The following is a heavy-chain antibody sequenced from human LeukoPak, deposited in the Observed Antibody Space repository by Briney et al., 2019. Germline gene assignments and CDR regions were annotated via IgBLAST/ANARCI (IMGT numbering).Heavy chain of an antibody. CDR2: IRYDGSNK. V-gene: IGHV3-30*02. Sequence: PGGSLRLSCAASGFTFSSYGMHWVRQAPGKGLEWVAFIRYDGSNKYYADSVKGRFTISRDNSKNTLYLQMNSLRAEDTAVYYCAKDLKITMIVTGAFDYWGQGTLVTVSS. CDR3: AKDLKITMIVTGAFDY. J-gene: IGHJ4*02. CDR1: GFTFSSYG. D-gene: IGHD3-22*01.